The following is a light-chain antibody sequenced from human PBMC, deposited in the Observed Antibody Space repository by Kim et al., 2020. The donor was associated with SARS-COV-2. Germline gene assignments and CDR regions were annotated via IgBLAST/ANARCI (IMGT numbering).Light chain of an antibody. CDR2: GAS. J-gene: IGKJ3*01. CDR1: QSVGSN. Sequence: EIVLTQSPATLSLSPGERATLSCRASQSVGSNLAWYQQRPGQAPRLLIYGASNRATGIPARFSGSGSGTDFTLTISRLEPEDFAVYYCKEYGRVPCPFGAGTTVDIK. V-gene: IGKV3-20*01. CDR3: KEYGRVPCP.